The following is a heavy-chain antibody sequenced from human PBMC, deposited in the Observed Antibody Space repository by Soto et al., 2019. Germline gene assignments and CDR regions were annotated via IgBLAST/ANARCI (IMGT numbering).Heavy chain of an antibody. CDR2: ISSSGSTI. CDR1: GFTFSDYY. CDR3: ARDKPPTTIFGVVTHQDYFDY. V-gene: IGHV3-11*01. J-gene: IGHJ4*02. Sequence: KSGGSLRLSCAASGFTFSDYYMSWIRQAPGKGLEWASYISSSGSTIYYADSVKGRFTISRDNAKNSLYLQMNSLRAEDTAVYYCARDKPPTTIFGVVTHQDYFDYWGQGTLVTVSS. D-gene: IGHD3-3*01.